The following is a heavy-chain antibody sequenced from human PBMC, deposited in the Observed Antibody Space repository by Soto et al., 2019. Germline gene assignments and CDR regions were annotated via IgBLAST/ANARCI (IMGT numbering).Heavy chain of an antibody. V-gene: IGHV3-23*01. CDR3: GKDGELSRDGYNPFDY. Sequence: EVQLLESGGGLVQPGGSLRLSCAASGFTFSSYVMNWVRQAPGKGLEWVSGFSGSTGSTYYADSVRGRFTISRDNSKNKLYLQMNSLRVDDKAVYFCGKDGELSRDGYNPFDYWGQGTLVTVSS. CDR1: GFTFSSYV. CDR2: FSGSTGST. J-gene: IGHJ4*02. D-gene: IGHD5-12*01.